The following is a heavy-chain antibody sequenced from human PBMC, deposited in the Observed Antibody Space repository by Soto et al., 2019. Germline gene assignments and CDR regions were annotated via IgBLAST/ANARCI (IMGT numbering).Heavy chain of an antibody. D-gene: IGHD6-19*01. CDR2: INPRADST. Sequence: ASVKVSCKASVYTLSDANINWVRQAPGQGPEWMGIINPRADSTNYAQKFQGRVTMTRDTSTSTVYMELSSLRSEDTAVYYCARGSVAGRRFDYWGQGTLVTVSS. V-gene: IGHV1-46*01. CDR1: VYTLSDAN. J-gene: IGHJ4*02. CDR3: ARGSVAGRRFDY.